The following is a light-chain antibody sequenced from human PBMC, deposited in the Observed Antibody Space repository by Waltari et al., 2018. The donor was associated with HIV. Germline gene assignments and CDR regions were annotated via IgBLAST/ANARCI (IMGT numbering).Light chain of an antibody. CDR2: EVS. V-gene: IGLV2-14*01. J-gene: IGLJ2*01. CDR3: SSYTTRNTLL. Sequence: QSALTQPASVSGSPGQSITFSCSGSSSDIGAYNFVSWYQQHPGKAPKLIIYEVSNLPAGAADRFSGSSSGNTASLTISGLQAEDEADYYCSSYTTRNTLLFGGGTRLTVL. CDR1: SSDIGAYNF.